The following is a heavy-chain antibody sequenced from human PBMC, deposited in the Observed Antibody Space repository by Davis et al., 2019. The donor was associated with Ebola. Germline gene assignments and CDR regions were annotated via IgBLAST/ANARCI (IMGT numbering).Heavy chain of an antibody. CDR3: ARDAYYYDSSGYSNWFDP. V-gene: IGHV1-3*01. CDR2: INAGNGNT. J-gene: IGHJ5*02. D-gene: IGHD3-22*01. CDR1: GYTFTSYA. Sequence: ASVKVSCKASGYTFTSYAMHWVRQAPGQRLEWMGWINAGNGNTKYSQKFQGRVTITRATSASTAYMELSSLRSEDTAVYYCARDAYYYDSSGYSNWFDPWGQGTLVTVSS.